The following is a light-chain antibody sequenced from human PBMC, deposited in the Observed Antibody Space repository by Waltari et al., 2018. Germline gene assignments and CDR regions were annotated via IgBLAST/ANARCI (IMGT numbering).Light chain of an antibody. Sequence: SYELTQPPSVSVSPGQPATITCSRGRLVVKYPCWYQQKPGQSPVLVISQGTRRPSGIPERFSGSTSGNTATLIISGAQAMDEADYYCQAWDSRTAYVLFGGGTKLTIL. V-gene: IGLV3-1*01. CDR3: QAWDSRTAYVL. J-gene: IGLJ2*01. CDR2: QGT. CDR1: RLVVKY.